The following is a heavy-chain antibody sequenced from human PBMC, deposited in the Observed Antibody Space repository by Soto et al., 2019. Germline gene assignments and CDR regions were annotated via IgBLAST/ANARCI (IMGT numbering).Heavy chain of an antibody. CDR3: AKDQPLGDYVSFRFDY. CDR1: GFTFSSYA. J-gene: IGHJ4*02. Sequence: GGSLRLSCAASGFTFSSYAMSWVRQAPGKGLEWVSAISGSGGSTYYADSVKGRFTISRDNSKNTLYLQMNSLRAEDTAVYYCAKDQPLGDYVSFRFDYWGQGTLVTVSS. V-gene: IGHV3-23*01. CDR2: ISGSGGST. D-gene: IGHD4-17*01.